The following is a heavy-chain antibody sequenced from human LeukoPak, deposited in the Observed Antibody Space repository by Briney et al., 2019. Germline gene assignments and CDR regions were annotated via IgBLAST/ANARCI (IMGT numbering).Heavy chain of an antibody. Sequence: PGGSLRLSCAASGFTFSGYSMNWVRQVPGKGLVWVSRINSAGISTNYADSVKGRFTISRDNAKNTLYLQMNSLRAEDTAIYYCARDIAAAVDYWGQGTLVTVSS. V-gene: IGHV3-74*01. J-gene: IGHJ4*02. CDR3: ARDIAAAVDY. CDR1: GFTFSGYS. D-gene: IGHD6-13*01. CDR2: INSAGIST.